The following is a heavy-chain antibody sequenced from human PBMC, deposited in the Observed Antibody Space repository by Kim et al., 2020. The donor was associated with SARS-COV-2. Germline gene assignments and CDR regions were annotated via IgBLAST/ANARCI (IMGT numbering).Heavy chain of an antibody. V-gene: IGHV4-61*02. CDR2: IYTSGST. D-gene: IGHD5-12*01. CDR3: ARGGYSGYDWFWAFSVAAGTADYYYGMDV. Sequence: SETLSLTCTVSGGSISSGSYYWSWIRQPAGKGLEWIGRIYTSGSTNYNPSLKSRVTISVDTSKNQFSLKLSSVTAADTAVYYCARGGYSGYDWFWAFSVAAGTADYYYGMDVWGQGTTVTVSS. J-gene: IGHJ6*02. CDR1: GGSISSGSYY.